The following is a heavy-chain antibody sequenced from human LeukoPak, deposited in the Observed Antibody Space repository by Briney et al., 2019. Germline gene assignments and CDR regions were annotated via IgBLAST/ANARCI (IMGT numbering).Heavy chain of an antibody. J-gene: IGHJ1*01. V-gene: IGHV1-69*04. CDR3: ARDQTTVTTAYFQH. D-gene: IGHD4-17*01. Sequence: ASVKVSCKASGGTFSSYAISWVRQAPGRGLEWMGRIIPILGIVKYAQKFQGRVTITADKSTSTAYMELSSLRAEDTAVYYCARDQTTVTTAYFQHWGQGTLVTVSS. CDR1: GGTFSSYA. CDR2: IIPILGIV.